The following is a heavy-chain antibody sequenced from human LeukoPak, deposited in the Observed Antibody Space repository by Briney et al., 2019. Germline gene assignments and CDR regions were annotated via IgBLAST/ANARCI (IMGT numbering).Heavy chain of an antibody. J-gene: IGHJ6*02. CDR1: GFTFSSHW. CDR2: IKHDGSEK. CDR3: ARGYYGMDV. V-gene: IGHV3-7*01. Sequence: GGSLRLSCAASGFTFSSHWMHWVRQAPGKGLEWVANIKHDGSEKYYVDSVKGRFTLSRDNAKNSLYLQMNSLRAEDTAVYYCARGYYGMDVWGQGTTVTVSS.